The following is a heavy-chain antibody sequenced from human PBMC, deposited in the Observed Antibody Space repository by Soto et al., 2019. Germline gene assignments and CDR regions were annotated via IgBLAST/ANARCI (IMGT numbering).Heavy chain of an antibody. CDR3: ATLRSGTPADY. J-gene: IGHJ4*02. CDR1: GGSISNNNYH. Sequence: QLQLQESGPGLVKPSETLSRSCTVSGGSISNNNYHWGWIRQPPGKGLEWIGSIYYRGNTYYNPSLKSRVPISVDTSNNQFSLNLRFVTAADTAVYCCATLRSGTPADYCGQGTLVTVSS. V-gene: IGHV4-39*01. CDR2: IYYRGNT. D-gene: IGHD3-10*01.